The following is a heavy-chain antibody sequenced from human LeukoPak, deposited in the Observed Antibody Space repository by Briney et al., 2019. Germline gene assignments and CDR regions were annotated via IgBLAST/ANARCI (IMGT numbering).Heavy chain of an antibody. CDR2: ISGSGGST. CDR3: AKDPPGQWLVAYFDY. J-gene: IGHJ4*02. V-gene: IGHV3-23*01. D-gene: IGHD6-19*01. Sequence: GGSLRLSCAASGFTFSSYAMSWVRQAPGKGLEWVSAISGSGGSTYYADSVKGRFTISRDNSKNTLYLQMNSLRAGDTAVYYCAKDPPGQWLVAYFDYWGQGTLVTVSS. CDR1: GFTFSSYA.